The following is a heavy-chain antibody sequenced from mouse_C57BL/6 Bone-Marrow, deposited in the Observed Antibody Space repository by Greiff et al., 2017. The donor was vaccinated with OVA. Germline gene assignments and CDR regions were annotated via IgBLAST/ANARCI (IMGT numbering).Heavy chain of an antibody. V-gene: IGHV1-61*01. CDR3: AREGETAQATAWFAY. J-gene: IGHJ3*01. Sequence: QVQLQQSGAELVRPGSSVKLSCKASGYTFTSYWMDWVKQRPGQGLEWIGNIYPSDSETHYNQKFKDKATLTVDKSSSTAYMQLSSLTSEDSAVYYCAREGETAQATAWFAYWGQGTLVTVSA. CDR2: IYPSDSET. D-gene: IGHD3-2*02. CDR1: GYTFTSYW.